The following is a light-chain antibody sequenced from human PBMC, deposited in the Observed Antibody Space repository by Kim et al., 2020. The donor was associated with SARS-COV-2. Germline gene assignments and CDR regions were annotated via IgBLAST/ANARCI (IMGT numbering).Light chain of an antibody. J-gene: IGLJ3*02. Sequence: QAVVTQEPSLTVSPGGTVTLTCGSSTGAVTSSHSPYWFQQKPGQAPRTLIYDGSNRHSWTPARFSVSLVGDKAALTLSGAQPEDEAEYHCLLSYSGSWVFGRRTQLTVL. CDR3: LLSYSGSWV. CDR1: TGAVTSSHS. CDR2: DGS. V-gene: IGLV7-46*01.